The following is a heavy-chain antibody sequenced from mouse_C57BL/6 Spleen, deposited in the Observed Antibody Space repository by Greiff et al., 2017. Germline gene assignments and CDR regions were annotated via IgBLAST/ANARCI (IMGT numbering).Heavy chain of an antibody. V-gene: IGHV1-80*01. D-gene: IGHD1-1*01. CDR3: ARTGDYGSSYDAMDY. CDR2: IYPGDGDT. J-gene: IGHJ4*01. CDR1: GYAFSSYW. Sequence: QVQLQQSGAELVKPGASVKISCKASGYAFSSYWMNWVKQRPGKGLEWIGQIYPGDGDTNYTGKFKGKATLTADKSSSTAYMQLSSLTSEDSAVYFCARTGDYGSSYDAMDYWGQGTSVTVSS.